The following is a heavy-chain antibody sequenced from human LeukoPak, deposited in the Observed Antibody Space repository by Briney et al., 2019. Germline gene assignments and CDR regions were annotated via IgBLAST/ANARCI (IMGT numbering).Heavy chain of an antibody. CDR1: GFTFSSYS. CDR2: ISSSSYI. J-gene: IGHJ5*02. V-gene: IGHV3-21*01. Sequence: PGGSLRLSCAASGFTFSSYSMNWVRQAPGKGLEWVSSISSSSYIYYADSVKGRFTISRDNAKNSLYLQMNSLRAEDTAVYYCARDLVGSEDIVVVPIWFDPWGQGTLVTVSS. D-gene: IGHD2-2*01. CDR3: ARDLVGSEDIVVVPIWFDP.